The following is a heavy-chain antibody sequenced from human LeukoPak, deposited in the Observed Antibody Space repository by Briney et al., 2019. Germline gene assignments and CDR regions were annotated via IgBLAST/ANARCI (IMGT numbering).Heavy chain of an antibody. V-gene: IGHV5-51*01. D-gene: IGHD5-24*01. J-gene: IGHJ5*02. CDR1: GYSFTSFW. CDR3: ARQRDGYKVWFDP. CDR2: LYPGDSDT. Sequence: GEPLKISCKGPGYSFTSFWTGWVRQMLGKGLVWMGILYPGDSDTRYSPSFQGQVTISADKSISTAYLQWSSLKASDTAMYYCARQRDGYKVWFDPWGRGTLVTVSS.